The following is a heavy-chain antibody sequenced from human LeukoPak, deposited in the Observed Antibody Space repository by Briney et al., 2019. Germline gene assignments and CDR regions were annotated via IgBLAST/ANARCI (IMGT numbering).Heavy chain of an antibody. V-gene: IGHV3-23*01. CDR2: ISGSGGST. D-gene: IGHD2-21*02. Sequence: PGGSLRLSCAASGFTFSSYAMSWVRQAPGKGLEWVSAISGSGGSTYYADSVKGRFTISRDNSKNTLYLQMGSLRAEDMAVYYCARGLVVTATPFDYWGQGTLVTVSS. CDR3: ARGLVVTATPFDY. CDR1: GFTFSSYA. J-gene: IGHJ4*02.